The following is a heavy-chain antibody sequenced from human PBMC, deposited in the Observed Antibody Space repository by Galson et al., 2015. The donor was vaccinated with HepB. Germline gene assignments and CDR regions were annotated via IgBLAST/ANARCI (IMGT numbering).Heavy chain of an antibody. D-gene: IGHD2-2*01. Sequence: CAISGDSVSSNTAAWSWIRQSPSRGLEWLGWTYYGSQWSYAFAASVKSRLSINPDTSNNHFSLQLNYVTPEDTAVYYCARCTRGFTFSDYWGQGTRVTASS. CDR1: GDSVSSNTAA. V-gene: IGHV6-1*01. CDR3: ARCTRGFTFSDY. CDR2: TYYGSQWSY. J-gene: IGHJ4*02.